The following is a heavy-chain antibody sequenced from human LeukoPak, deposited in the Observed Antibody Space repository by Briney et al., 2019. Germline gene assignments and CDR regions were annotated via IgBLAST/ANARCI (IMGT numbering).Heavy chain of an antibody. D-gene: IGHD1-1*01. V-gene: IGHV1-69*13. CDR3: ARVWNDVGNWFDP. CDR1: GYTFTSYD. Sequence: GASVKVSCKASGYTFTSYDISWVRQAPGQGLEWMGGIIPIFGTANYAQKFQGRVTITADESTSTAYMELSSLRSEDTAVYYCARVWNDVGNWFDPWGQGTLVTVSS. J-gene: IGHJ5*02. CDR2: IIPIFGTA.